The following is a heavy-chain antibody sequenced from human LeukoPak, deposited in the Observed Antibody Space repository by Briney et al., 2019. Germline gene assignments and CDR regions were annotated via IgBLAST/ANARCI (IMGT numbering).Heavy chain of an antibody. J-gene: IGHJ6*03. CDR3: ATDPGSYYMDV. Sequence: SETLSLTCTVSGGSINTYYWSWIRQPPGKGLEWIGYIYYSGSTNYNPSLKSRVTISVDTSKNQFSLKLSSVTAADTAVYYCATDPGSYYMDVWGKGTTVIVSS. V-gene: IGHV4-59*01. CDR2: IYYSGST. D-gene: IGHD3-10*01. CDR1: GGSINTYY.